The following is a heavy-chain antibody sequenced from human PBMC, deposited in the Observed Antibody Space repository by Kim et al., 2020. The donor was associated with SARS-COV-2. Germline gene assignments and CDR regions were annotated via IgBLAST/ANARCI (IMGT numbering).Heavy chain of an antibody. Sequence: YADYLKGRFTISRDNPKNTLYLQMNSLRAENTAVYYCAKASYDSSGYYDYWGQGTLVTVSS. CDR3: AKASYDSSGYYDY. V-gene: IGHV3-23*01. D-gene: IGHD3-22*01. J-gene: IGHJ4*02.